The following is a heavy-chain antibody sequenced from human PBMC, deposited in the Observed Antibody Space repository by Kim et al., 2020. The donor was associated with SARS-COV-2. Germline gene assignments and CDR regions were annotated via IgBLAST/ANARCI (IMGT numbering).Heavy chain of an antibody. CDR3: ARDIITMVRGVIITHNYYYSVDV. J-gene: IGHJ6*02. CDR2: IYHSGST. CDR1: GYSISSGYY. D-gene: IGHD3-10*01. V-gene: IGHV4-38-2*02. Sequence: SETLSLTCTVSGYSISSGYYWGWIRQPPGKGLEWIGSIYHSGSTYYNPSLKSRVTISVDTSKNQFSLKLSSVTAADTAVYYCARDIITMVRGVIITHNYYYSVDVWGQGTRVPVSS.